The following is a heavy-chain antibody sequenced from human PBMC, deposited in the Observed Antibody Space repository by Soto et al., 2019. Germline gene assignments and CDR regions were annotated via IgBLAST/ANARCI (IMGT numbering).Heavy chain of an antibody. V-gene: IGHV3-11*01. D-gene: IGHD3-10*01. J-gene: IGHJ5*02. CDR1: GFTFSDYY. Sequence: PGGSLRLSCAASGFTFSDYYMSWIRQTPGKGLEWVSYISDSGSATYYADSVKGRFTISRDNAKNSLYLQMNSLRAEDTAVYYCARHPRSVSMVRAVLNCFDTWGQGTLVTVSS. CDR3: ARHPRSVSMVRAVLNCFDT. CDR2: ISDSGSAT.